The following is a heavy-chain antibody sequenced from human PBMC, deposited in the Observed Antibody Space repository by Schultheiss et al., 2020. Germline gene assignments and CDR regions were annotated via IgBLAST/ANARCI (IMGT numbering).Heavy chain of an antibody. CDR1: GGSISSSSYY. V-gene: IGHV4-39*07. Sequence: SQTLSLTCTVSGGSISSSSYYWGWIRQPPGKGLEWIGRIYTSGSTNYNPSLKSRVTISVDTSKNQFSLKLSSVTAADTAVYYCARGSYSYGSRYFDYWGQGTLVTVSS. D-gene: IGHD5-18*01. J-gene: IGHJ4*02. CDR2: IYTSGST. CDR3: ARGSYSYGSRYFDY.